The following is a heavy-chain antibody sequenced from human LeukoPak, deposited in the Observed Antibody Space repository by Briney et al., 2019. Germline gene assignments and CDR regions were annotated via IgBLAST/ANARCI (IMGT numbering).Heavy chain of an antibody. CDR1: GGSISSGGYS. J-gene: IGHJ3*02. D-gene: IGHD3-22*01. Sequence: SETLSLTCAVSGGSISSGGYSWSWIRQPPGKGLEWIGYIYYSGSTYYNPSLKSRVTISVDTSKNQFSLKLSSVTAADTAVYYCARDTDPYYYDTGRAFDIWGQGTMVTVSS. CDR3: ARDTDPYYYDTGRAFDI. CDR2: IYYSGST. V-gene: IGHV4-30-4*07.